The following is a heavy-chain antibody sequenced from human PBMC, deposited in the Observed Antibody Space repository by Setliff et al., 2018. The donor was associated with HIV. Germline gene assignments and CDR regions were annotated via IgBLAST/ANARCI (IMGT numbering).Heavy chain of an antibody. CDR1: GYTFTGYY. V-gene: IGHV1-2*02. D-gene: IGHD3-3*01. J-gene: IGHJ4*02. CDR2: INPNSGGT. CDR3: ARDRETVSISGVAVPYFDY. Sequence: ASVKVSCKASGYTFTGYYMHWVRQAPGQGLEWMGWINPNSGGTTYAQKFQGRVTMTRDMSISTAYMEVSRLRSDDTAVYYCARDRETVSISGVAVPYFDYWGQGTQVTVSS.